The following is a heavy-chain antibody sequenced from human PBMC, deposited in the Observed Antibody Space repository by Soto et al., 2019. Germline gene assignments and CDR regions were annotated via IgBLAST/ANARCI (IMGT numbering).Heavy chain of an antibody. J-gene: IGHJ6*02. CDR2: INHSGST. Sequence: SETLSLTCAVYGGSFSGYYWSWIRQPPGKGLEWIGEINHSGSTNYNPSLKSRVTISVDTSKNQFSLKLSSVTAADTAVYYCARGRYCSSTSCYRGYYYYGMDVWGQGTTVTVSS. V-gene: IGHV4-34*01. CDR3: ARGRYCSSTSCYRGYYYYGMDV. D-gene: IGHD2-2*02. CDR1: GGSFSGYY.